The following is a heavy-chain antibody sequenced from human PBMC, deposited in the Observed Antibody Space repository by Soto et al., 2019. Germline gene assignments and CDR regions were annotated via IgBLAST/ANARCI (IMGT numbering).Heavy chain of an antibody. D-gene: IGHD2-2*01. CDR3: ARGRRRDCSSTSCYGRDNWFDP. CDR2: VYYSGTT. CDR1: GGSISSYY. Sequence: SETLSLTCSVSGGSISSYYWGWIRQSPGTGLEWIGYVYYSGTTNYNPSRKSRVTTTVGTSKNRFSLKLSSVTAADTAVYYCARGRRRDCSSTSCYGRDNWFDPWGQGTLVTVSS. V-gene: IGHV4-59*12. J-gene: IGHJ5*02.